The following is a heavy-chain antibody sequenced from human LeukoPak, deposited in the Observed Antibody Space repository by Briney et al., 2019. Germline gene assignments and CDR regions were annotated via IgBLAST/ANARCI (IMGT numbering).Heavy chain of an antibody. CDR2: ISASGGST. V-gene: IGHV3-23*01. Sequence: GGSLRLSCAASGFTFSSSAMSWVRQVPGKGLEWVSGISASGGSTYYADSVRGRFTISRDNSKNTLYLQMNSLRAEDTAVYYCASSSVITFGGVIAAFDYWGQGTLVTVSS. CDR3: ASSSVITFGGVIAAFDY. D-gene: IGHD3-16*02. CDR1: GFTFSSSA. J-gene: IGHJ4*02.